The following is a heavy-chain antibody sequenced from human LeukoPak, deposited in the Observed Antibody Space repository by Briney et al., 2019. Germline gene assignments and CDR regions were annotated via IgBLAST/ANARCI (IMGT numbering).Heavy chain of an antibody. CDR2: IIPIFGTA. J-gene: IGHJ5*02. D-gene: IGHD6-13*01. CDR1: GYTFTSYD. V-gene: IGHV1-69*05. CDR3: ARDWMPGYSSSWKLYWFDP. Sequence: ASVKVSCKASGYTFTSYDINWVRQATGQGLEWMGGIIPIFGTANYAQKFQGRVTITTDESTSTAYMELSSLRSEDTAVYYCARDWMPGYSSSWKLYWFDPWGQGTLVTVSS.